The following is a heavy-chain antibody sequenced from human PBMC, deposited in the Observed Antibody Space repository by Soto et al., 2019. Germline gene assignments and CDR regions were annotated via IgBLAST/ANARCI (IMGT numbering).Heavy chain of an antibody. V-gene: IGHV4-34*01. CDR2: INQSGGT. CDR3: VKGGGSLWS. Sequence: QVQLQQWGAGLLKPSETLSLTCAVYGGSFSNYYWTWIRQPPGKGLEWIGEINQSGGTNYNPSLKSRVPMSLDTSNNQFSLKLSSVTAADTATYYCVKGGGSLWSWGQGTLVTVSS. J-gene: IGHJ5*02. D-gene: IGHD3-10*01. CDR1: GGSFSNYY.